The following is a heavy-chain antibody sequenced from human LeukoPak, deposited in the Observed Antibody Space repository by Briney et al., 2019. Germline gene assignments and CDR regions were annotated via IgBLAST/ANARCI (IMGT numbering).Heavy chain of an antibody. CDR3: AKQYYDSSGYYHSAPLDS. D-gene: IGHD3-22*01. V-gene: IGHV3-30*18. J-gene: IGHJ4*02. Sequence: GGSLRLSCAASGFTFSIYGMHWVRQAPGKGLEWVAVISYDGSNKYYADSVKGRFTISRDNSKNTLYLQVNSLRAEDSAVFYCAKQYYDSSGYYHSAPLDSWGQGTLVTVSS. CDR2: ISYDGSNK. CDR1: GFTFSIYG.